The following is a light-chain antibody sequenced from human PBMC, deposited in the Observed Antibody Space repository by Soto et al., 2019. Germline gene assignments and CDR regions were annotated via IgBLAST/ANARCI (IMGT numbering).Light chain of an antibody. V-gene: IGLV2-8*01. CDR2: QVT. CDR3: SSYAGSLVV. CDR1: NSDIGAYNY. J-gene: IGLJ2*01. Sequence: QSALTQPPSASGSPGQSVPISCPGTNSDIGAYNYVSWYRQYPDKAPKLLVYQVTKRPSGVPDRFSGSKSGNTAALTVSGLQAEDEAVYYCSSYAGSLVVFGGGTKVTVL.